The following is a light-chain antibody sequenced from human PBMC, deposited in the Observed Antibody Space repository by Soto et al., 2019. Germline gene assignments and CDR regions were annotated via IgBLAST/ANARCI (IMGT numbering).Light chain of an antibody. J-gene: IGKJ2*01. V-gene: IGKV3-15*01. CDR2: GAS. CDR3: RQYNNWPPSVTNT. CDR1: QTVTTN. Sequence: GVSMSAVAVSVYQGERVTLSCRASQTVTTNLAWYQQKSGQAPRLLIYGASTRATGIPARFSGSGSGTEFTLTISNLQSEDSALYCSRQYNNWPPSVTNTFGHGTK.